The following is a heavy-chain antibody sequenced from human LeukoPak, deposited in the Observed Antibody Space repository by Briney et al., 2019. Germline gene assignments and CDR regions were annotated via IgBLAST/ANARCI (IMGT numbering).Heavy chain of an antibody. Sequence: PGGSLRLSCAASGXTFTSYAMSWVRQAPGKGLEWVSAISGSGGSTYYADSVKGRFTISRDNSKNTLYLQMNSLRAEDTAVYYCAKPRPSYSSSWYDHWGQGTLVTVSS. J-gene: IGHJ5*02. CDR3: AKPRPSYSSSWYDH. V-gene: IGHV3-23*01. CDR1: GXTFTSYA. CDR2: ISGSGGST. D-gene: IGHD6-13*01.